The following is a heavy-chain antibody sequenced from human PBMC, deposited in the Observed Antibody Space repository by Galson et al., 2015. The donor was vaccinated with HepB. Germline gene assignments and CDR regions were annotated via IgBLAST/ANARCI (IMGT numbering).Heavy chain of an antibody. V-gene: IGHV1-2*06. CDR1: GYTFTGYY. D-gene: IGHD3-10*01. CDR3: ARGLITMVQGPTGSTDAFDI. CDR2: INPNSGGT. Sequence: SVKVSCKASGYTFTGYYMHWVRQAPGQGLEWMGRINPNSGGTNYAQKFQGRVTMTRDTSISTAYMELSRLRSDDTAVYYCARGLITMVQGPTGSTDAFDIWGQGTMVTVSS. J-gene: IGHJ3*02.